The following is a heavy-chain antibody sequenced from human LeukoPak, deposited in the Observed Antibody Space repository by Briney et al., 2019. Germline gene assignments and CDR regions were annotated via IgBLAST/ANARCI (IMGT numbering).Heavy chain of an antibody. CDR3: AKVYYYDSSGNDY. CDR2: ISWNSGSI. Sequence: GGSLRLSCAASGFTFDDYAMHWVRQAPGKGLEWVSGISWNSGSIGYADSVKGRFTISRDNSKNTLYLQMNSLRAEDTAVYYCAKVYYYDSSGNDYWGQGTLVTVSS. V-gene: IGHV3-9*01. D-gene: IGHD3-22*01. CDR1: GFTFDDYA. J-gene: IGHJ4*02.